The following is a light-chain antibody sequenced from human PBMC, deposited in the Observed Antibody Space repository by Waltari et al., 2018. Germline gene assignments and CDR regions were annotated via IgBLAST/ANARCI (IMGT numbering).Light chain of an antibody. J-gene: IGLJ3*02. CDR3: SSYTSSHTWV. Sequence: QSALTQPASVSGSPGQSITISCIGTSSDVGFYNFVSWYQQHPGEAPKLMIYDVNNLPSWVSSRFSGSKSRTTASLTISGLQAEDEADYYCSSYTSSHTWVFGGGTKVTVL. CDR2: DVN. CDR1: SSDVGFYNF. V-gene: IGLV2-14*03.